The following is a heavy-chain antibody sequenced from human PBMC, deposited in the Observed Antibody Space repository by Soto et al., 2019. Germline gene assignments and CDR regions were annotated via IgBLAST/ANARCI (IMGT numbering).Heavy chain of an antibody. CDR1: GFTFSSYA. V-gene: IGHV3-23*01. CDR2: ISGSGGST. D-gene: IGHD4-17*01. J-gene: IGHJ4*02. CDR3: AKGIYGDYDGGDDY. Sequence: GGSLRLSCAASGFTFSSYAMSWVRQAPGKGLEWVSAISGSGGSTSHADSGKGRFTISRDNSKNTLYLQMNSLRAEDTAVYYCAKGIYGDYDGGDDYWGQGTLVTVSS.